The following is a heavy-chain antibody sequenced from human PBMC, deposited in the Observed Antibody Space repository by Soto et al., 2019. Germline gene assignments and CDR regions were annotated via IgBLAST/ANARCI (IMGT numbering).Heavy chain of an antibody. CDR2: LSNTGRRT. J-gene: IGHJ4*02. CDR1: VFPFGAHA. V-gene: IGHV3-23*01. CDR3: ATEMGATQGPFDN. Sequence: PGGSLRLSCVVSVFPFGAHAMSWARQAPGKGLEWVSGLSNTGRRTSYADSVKGRFNISRDNSENTVYLQMNSLRVEDTAVYYCATEMGATQGPFDNWGQGTLVTVSS. D-gene: IGHD1-26*01.